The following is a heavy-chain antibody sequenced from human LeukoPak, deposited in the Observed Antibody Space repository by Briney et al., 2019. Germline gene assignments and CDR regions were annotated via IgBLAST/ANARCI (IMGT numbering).Heavy chain of an antibody. CDR1: GFTFSSYW. V-gene: IGHV3-15*01. D-gene: IGHD3-22*01. Sequence: PGGSLRLSCAASGFTFSSYWMSWVRQAPGKGLEWVGRIKSKTDGGTTDYAAPVKGRFTISRDDSKNTLYLQMNSLKTEDTAVYYCTTAIGYYYDSSGEKDTDYWGQGTLVTVSS. J-gene: IGHJ4*02. CDR3: TTAIGYYYDSSGEKDTDY. CDR2: IKSKTDGGTT.